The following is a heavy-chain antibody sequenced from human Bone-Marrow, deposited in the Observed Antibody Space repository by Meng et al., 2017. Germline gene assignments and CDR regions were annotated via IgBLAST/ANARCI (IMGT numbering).Heavy chain of an antibody. CDR1: GFTFSSYA. D-gene: IGHD6-19*01. CDR2: ISGSGGST. CDR3: ARERGSSGRAGWFDP. J-gene: IGHJ5*02. V-gene: IGHV3-23*01. Sequence: GESLKISCAASGFTFSSYAMSWVRQAPGKGLEWVSAISGSGGSTYYADSVKGRFTISRDNSKNTVYLQMSSLTNEDTGVYFCARERGSSGRAGWFDPRGQGTLVTVSS.